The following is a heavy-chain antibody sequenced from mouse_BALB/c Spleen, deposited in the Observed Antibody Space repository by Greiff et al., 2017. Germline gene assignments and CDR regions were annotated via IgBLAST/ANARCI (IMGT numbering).Heavy chain of an antibody. V-gene: IGHV5-6-5*01. CDR1: GFTFSSYA. CDR2: ISSGGST. Sequence: EVKLMESGGGLVKPGGSLKLSCAASGFTFSSYAMSWVRQTPEKRLEWVASISSGGSTYYPDSVKGRFTISRDNARNILYLQMSSLRSEDTAMYYCARGTYDYWGQGTLVTVSA. CDR3: ARGTYDY. J-gene: IGHJ3*01. D-gene: IGHD2-3*01.